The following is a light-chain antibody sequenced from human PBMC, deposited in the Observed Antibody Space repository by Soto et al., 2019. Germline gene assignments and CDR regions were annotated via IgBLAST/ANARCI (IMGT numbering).Light chain of an antibody. CDR2: AAS. J-gene: IGKJ5*01. CDR1: QSISSY. CDR3: QQKNT. V-gene: IGKV1-39*01. Sequence: DIHITQSPSSLSASVGDRVSVTCRASQSISSYLNWYQQKPGKAPKLLIYAASSLQSGVPSRFSGSGSGTDFTLTISSLQPEDFATYYCQQKNTFGQGTRLEIK.